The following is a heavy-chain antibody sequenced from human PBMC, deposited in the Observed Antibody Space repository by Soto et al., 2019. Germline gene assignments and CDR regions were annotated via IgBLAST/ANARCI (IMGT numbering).Heavy chain of an antibody. V-gene: IGHV4-59*01. D-gene: IGHD2-15*01. CDR1: GGSISDYY. Sequence: PSETLSLTCTVAGGSISDYYWSWVRKPPGKGLEWIGYMYYSGSTNYNPSLKSRVTISVDTSKNQFSLKLRSVTAADTAVYYCARAGAATLSDYWGQGTLVTVS. CDR3: ARAGAATLSDY. J-gene: IGHJ4*02. CDR2: MYYSGST.